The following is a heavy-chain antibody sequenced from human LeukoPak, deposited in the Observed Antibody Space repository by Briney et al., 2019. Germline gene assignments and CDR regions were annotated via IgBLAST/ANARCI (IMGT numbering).Heavy chain of an antibody. V-gene: IGHV4-30-2*01. D-gene: IGHD1-1*01. CDR3: AREGGPQSLRGTFDP. Sequence: PSETLSLTCTVSGGSISSGGYYWSWIRQPPGKGLEWIGYIYHSGSTYYNPSLKSRVTISVDKSKNQFSLNLSSVTAADTAVYYCAREGGPQSLRGTFDPWGQGALVTVSS. CDR2: IYHSGST. CDR1: GGSISSGGYY. J-gene: IGHJ5*02.